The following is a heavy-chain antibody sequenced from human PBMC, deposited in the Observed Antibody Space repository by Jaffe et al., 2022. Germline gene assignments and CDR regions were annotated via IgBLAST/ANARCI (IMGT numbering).Heavy chain of an antibody. V-gene: IGHV3-30*02. CDR3: VKDWEPWLVKRFDD. J-gene: IGHJ4*02. Sequence: QVQLVESGGGVVQPGESLRLSCAASGFSFSEYAMHWVRQTPGKGLEWVALIRFDGTNKYYGESVQGRFSISRDNSNNTLYLLMNGLRTEDTGVYFCVKDWEPWLVKRFDDWGQGTLVTVSS. D-gene: IGHD6-19*01. CDR2: IRFDGTNK. CDR1: GFSFSEYA.